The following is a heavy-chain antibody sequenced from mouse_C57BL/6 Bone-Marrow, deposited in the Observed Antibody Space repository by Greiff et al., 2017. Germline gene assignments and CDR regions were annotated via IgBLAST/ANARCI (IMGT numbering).Heavy chain of an antibody. CDR1: GFTFSDAW. J-gene: IGHJ1*03. V-gene: IGHV6-6*01. D-gene: IGHD1-1*01. Sequence: EVKLMESGGGLVQPGGSMKLSCAASGFTFSDAWMDWVRQSPEKGLEWVAEIRNKANNHATYYAESVKGRFTISRDDSKSSVYLQMNSLRAEDTGIYYCTRIGRPYYYGSSYWYFDVWGTGTTVTVSS. CDR2: IRNKANNHAT. CDR3: TRIGRPYYYGSSYWYFDV.